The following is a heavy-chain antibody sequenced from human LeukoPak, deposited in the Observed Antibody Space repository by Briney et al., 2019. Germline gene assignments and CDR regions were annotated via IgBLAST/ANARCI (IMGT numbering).Heavy chain of an antibody. CDR1: DDSISSFY. J-gene: IGHJ2*01. Sequence: KASETLSLTCTVSDDSISSFYWGWIRQPPGKGLEWIGYIHSVGHTNYNPSLKSRVSMSIDTSKKQFSLKVTSVTATDTAIFYCARHITNSGSAFDLWGRGTLVTVSS. CDR3: ARHITNSGSAFDL. V-gene: IGHV4-59*08. D-gene: IGHD3-10*01. CDR2: IHSVGHT.